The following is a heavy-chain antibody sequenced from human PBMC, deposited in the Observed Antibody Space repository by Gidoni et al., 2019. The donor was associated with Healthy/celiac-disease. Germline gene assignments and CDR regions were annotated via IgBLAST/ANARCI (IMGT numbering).Heavy chain of an antibody. CDR3: AKDPLHSSPRGRPFDY. V-gene: IGHV3-23*01. CDR1: GFTFSSYA. Sequence: EVQLLESGGGLVQPGGSLRLSCAASGFTFSSYAMSWVRQAPGKGLEWVSAISGSGGSTYYADSVKGRFTISRDNSKNTLYLQMNSLRAEDTAVYYCAKDPLHSSPRGRPFDYWGQGTLVTVSS. J-gene: IGHJ4*02. CDR2: ISGSGGST. D-gene: IGHD6-13*01.